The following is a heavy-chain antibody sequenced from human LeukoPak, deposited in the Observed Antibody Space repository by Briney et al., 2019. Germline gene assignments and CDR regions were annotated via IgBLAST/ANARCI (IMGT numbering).Heavy chain of an antibody. D-gene: IGHD3-10*01. J-gene: IGHJ6*03. V-gene: IGHV3-21*04. CDR3: AKGYGSGSYHYYYYMDV. CDR1: GFTFSSYN. Sequence: GGSLRLSCAASGFTFSSYNMNWVRQAPGKGLEWVSSISRSSSYIYYADSVKGRFTISRDNSKNTLYLQMNSLRAEDTAVYYCAKGYGSGSYHYYYYMDVWGKGTTVTVS. CDR2: ISRSSSYI.